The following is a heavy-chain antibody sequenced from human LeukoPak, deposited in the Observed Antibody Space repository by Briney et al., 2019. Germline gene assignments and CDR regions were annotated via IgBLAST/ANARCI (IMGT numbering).Heavy chain of an antibody. D-gene: IGHD6-13*01. J-gene: IGHJ6*03. Sequence: GASVKVSCKASGGTFSSYAISWVRQAPGQGLEWMGGIIPIFGTANYAQKFQGRVTITADKSTSTAYMELSSLRSGDTAVYYCARDYGSTPPLDYMDVWGKGTTVTVSS. V-gene: IGHV1-69*06. CDR3: ARDYGSTPPLDYMDV. CDR1: GGTFSSYA. CDR2: IIPIFGTA.